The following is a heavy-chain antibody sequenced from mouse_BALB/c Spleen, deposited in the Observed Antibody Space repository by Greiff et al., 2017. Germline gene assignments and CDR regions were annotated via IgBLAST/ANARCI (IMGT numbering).Heavy chain of an antibody. Sequence: EVKLMESGGGLVKPGGSLKLSCAASGFTFSDYYMYWVRQTPEKRLEWVATISDGGSYTYYPDSVKGRFTISRDNAKNNLHLQMSSLKSEDTAMYYCARNYRYDDAMDYWGQGTSVTVSS. CDR1: GFTFSDYY. CDR2: ISDGGSYT. V-gene: IGHV5-4*02. CDR3: ARNYRYDDAMDY. J-gene: IGHJ4*01. D-gene: IGHD2-14*01.